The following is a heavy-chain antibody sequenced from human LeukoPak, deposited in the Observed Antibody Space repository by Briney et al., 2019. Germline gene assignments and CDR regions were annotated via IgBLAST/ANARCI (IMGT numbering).Heavy chain of an antibody. J-gene: IGHJ4*02. Sequence: SETLSLTCTVSGYSISSIHCWGWIRQPPGKGLEWIGSICQSGSTYYSPSLKSRVILSLDTSKNQFSLRLSSVTAADTAVYYCAKDIKQWLVLEVTIDYWGQGTLVTVSS. V-gene: IGHV4-38-2*02. CDR3: AKDIKQWLVLEVTIDY. CDR2: ICQSGST. D-gene: IGHD6-19*01. CDR1: GYSISSIHC.